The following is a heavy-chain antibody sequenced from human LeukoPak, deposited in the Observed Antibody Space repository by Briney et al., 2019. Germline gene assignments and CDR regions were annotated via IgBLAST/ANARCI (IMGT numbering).Heavy chain of an antibody. V-gene: IGHV4-39*07. D-gene: IGHD3-10*01. CDR3: ARGMNYYGMDV. CDR1: GGSISSYY. CDR2: IYYSGST. J-gene: IGHJ6*02. Sequence: SETLSLTCTVSGGSISSYYWAWIRQPPWRGLEWIGSIYYSGSTYYNPSLKSRVTISVDTSKNRFSLGLSSVTAADTAVYYCARGMNYYGMDVWAQGTTVTVSS.